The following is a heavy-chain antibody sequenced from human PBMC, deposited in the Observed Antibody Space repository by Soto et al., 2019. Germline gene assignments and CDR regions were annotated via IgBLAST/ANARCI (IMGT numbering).Heavy chain of an antibody. CDR1: GFTFSSYG. V-gene: IGHV3-30*18. CDR2: ISYDGSNK. Sequence: PGGSLRLSCAASGFTFSSYGMHWVRQAPGKGLEWVAVISYDGSNKYYADSVKGRFTISRDNSKNTLYLQMNSLRAEDTAVYYCAKDGGRGGYNWFDPWGQGTLVTVSS. D-gene: IGHD3-10*01. J-gene: IGHJ5*02. CDR3: AKDGGRGGYNWFDP.